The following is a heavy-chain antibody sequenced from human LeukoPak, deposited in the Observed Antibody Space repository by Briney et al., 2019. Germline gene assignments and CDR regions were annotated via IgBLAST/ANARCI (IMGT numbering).Heavy chain of an antibody. CDR1: GFTFSSYA. CDR2: LRGDGET. D-gene: IGHD3-3*01. CDR3: AKASWVSSADAVL. J-gene: IGHJ4*02. Sequence: GGSLRLSCAASGFTFSSYAMSWVRQAPARGLEWVSSLRGDGETFYGDSVKGRFTLSRDESRNTVYLQMNNLRGEDTAVYFCAKASWVSSADAVLWGQGTVVTVSS. V-gene: IGHV3-23*01.